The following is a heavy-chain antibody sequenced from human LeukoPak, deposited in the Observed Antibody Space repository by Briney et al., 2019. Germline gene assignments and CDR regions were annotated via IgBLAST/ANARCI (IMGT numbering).Heavy chain of an antibody. CDR1: GYSISSGYY. J-gene: IGHJ5*02. CDR3: ARAQGGGSLNWFDP. D-gene: IGHD2-15*01. CDR2: IYHSGST. Sequence: SETLSLTCTVSGYSISSGYYWGWIRQPPGKGLEWIGSIYHSGSTYYNPSLKSRVTISVDTSKNQFSLKLSSVTAADTAVYYCARAQGGGSLNWFDPWGQGTQVTVSS. V-gene: IGHV4-38-2*02.